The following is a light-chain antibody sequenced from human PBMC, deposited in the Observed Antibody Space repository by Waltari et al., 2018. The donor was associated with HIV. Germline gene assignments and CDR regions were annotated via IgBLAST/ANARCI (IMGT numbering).Light chain of an antibody. CDR3: QQSYNTPRT. J-gene: IGKJ1*01. Sequence: VGNRVTITCRARRNIGTNFYWYQHTPGRAPTLLIYAASRLQNMVPSRFSGRGSGTDFPLSISGLPSEDFATYHCQQSYNTPRTFGQGTKVEIK. CDR2: AAS. CDR1: RNIGTN. V-gene: IGKV1-39*01.